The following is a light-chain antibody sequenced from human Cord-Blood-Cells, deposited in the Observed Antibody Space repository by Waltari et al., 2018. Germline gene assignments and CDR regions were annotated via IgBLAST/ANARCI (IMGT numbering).Light chain of an antibody. CDR3: QQYNNWPPLT. V-gene: IGKV3-15*01. Sequence: EIVMTQSPATLSVSPGDRATLSCRASQSVSSNFAWYQQKPGQAPRLLIYGASTSATGIPARFSGSGSGTEFTLTISSLQSEDFAVYYCQQYNNWPPLTFGGGTKVEIK. CDR2: GAS. J-gene: IGKJ4*01. CDR1: QSVSSN.